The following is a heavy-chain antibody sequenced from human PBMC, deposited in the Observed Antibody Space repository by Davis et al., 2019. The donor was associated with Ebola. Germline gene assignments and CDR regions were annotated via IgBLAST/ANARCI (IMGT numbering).Heavy chain of an antibody. CDR2: IYPGDSDT. Sequence: GESLKISCQGSGYSFTSYWIGWVRQMPGKGLEWMGIIYPGDSDTRYSPSFQGQVTISADKSISTAYLQWSSLKASDTAMYYCARFSRDIVVVPAAKDYYYGMDVWGQGTTVTVSS. V-gene: IGHV5-51*01. CDR1: GYSFTSYW. D-gene: IGHD2-2*01. CDR3: ARFSRDIVVVPAAKDYYYGMDV. J-gene: IGHJ6*02.